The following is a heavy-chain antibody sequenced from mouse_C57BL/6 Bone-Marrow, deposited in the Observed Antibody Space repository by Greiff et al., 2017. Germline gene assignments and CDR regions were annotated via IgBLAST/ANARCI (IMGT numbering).Heavy chain of an antibody. CDR1: GFTFSSYA. Sequence: EVKLQESGGGLVKPGGSLKLSCAASGFTFSSYAMSWVRQTPEKRLEWVATISDGGSYTYYPDNVKGRFTISRANAKNNLYLQMSHLKSEDTAMYYCAREVLWLRRAMDYWGQGTSVTVSS. J-gene: IGHJ4*01. CDR3: AREVLWLRRAMDY. V-gene: IGHV5-4*01. CDR2: ISDGGSYT. D-gene: IGHD2-2*01.